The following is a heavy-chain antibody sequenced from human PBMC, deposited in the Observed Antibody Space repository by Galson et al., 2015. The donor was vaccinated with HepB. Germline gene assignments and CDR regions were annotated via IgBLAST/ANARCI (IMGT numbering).Heavy chain of an antibody. CDR3: ARRPTTTGPGLYGAYYYFDS. D-gene: IGHD1-1*01. CDR2: MSHDGSDK. V-gene: IGHV3-7*03. CDR1: GFTFGAHW. J-gene: IGHJ4*02. Sequence: SLRLSCAASGFTFGAHWMHWVRQAPGEGLEWVATMSHDGSDKYYVDSVKGRFTVSRDNTKNSLYLQMNTLRAEDTALYYCARRPTTTGPGLYGAYYYFDSWGQGTLVTVSS.